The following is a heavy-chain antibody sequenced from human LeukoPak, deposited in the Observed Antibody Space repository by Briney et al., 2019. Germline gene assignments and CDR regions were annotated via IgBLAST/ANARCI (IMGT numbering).Heavy chain of an antibody. Sequence: SETLSLTCAVYGGSFSGYYWSWIRQPPGKGLEWIGEINHSGSTNYNPSLKSRVTIPVDTFKNQFSLKLSSVTAADTAVYYCARERGYSYGYPADYWGQGTLVTVSS. CDR2: INHSGST. CDR3: ARERGYSYGYPADY. D-gene: IGHD5-18*01. J-gene: IGHJ4*02. CDR1: GGSFSGYY. V-gene: IGHV4-34*01.